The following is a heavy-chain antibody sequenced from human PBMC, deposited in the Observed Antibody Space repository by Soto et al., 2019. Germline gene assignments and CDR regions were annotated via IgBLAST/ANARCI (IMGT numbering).Heavy chain of an antibody. V-gene: IGHV3-23*01. Sequence: GGSLRLSCAASGFTLSSYAMSWVRQAPGKGLEWVSTFSGTGGYTYYADSVKGRFTISRDDSKNTLFLHMNSLRAADTAVYYCARGQRALITYGPFDPWGQGTLVTVS. CDR3: ARGQRALITYGPFDP. CDR2: FSGTGGYT. D-gene: IGHD4-17*01. CDR1: GFTLSSYA. J-gene: IGHJ5*02.